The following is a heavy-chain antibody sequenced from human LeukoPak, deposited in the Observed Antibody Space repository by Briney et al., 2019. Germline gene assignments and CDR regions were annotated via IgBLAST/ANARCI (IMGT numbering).Heavy chain of an antibody. V-gene: IGHV3-7*01. CDR2: INRDGSQI. CDR3: ARGGLTAGFDY. D-gene: IGHD3-10*01. CDR1: GFTLSTSW. J-gene: IGHJ4*02. Sequence: HPGGSLRLSCAASGFTLSTSWMTWVRQAPGKGLEWVTNINRDGSQIDYMDSVKGRLTISRDSANNALYLQMNSLRAEDTAVYYCARGGLTAGFDYWGQGTLVTVSS.